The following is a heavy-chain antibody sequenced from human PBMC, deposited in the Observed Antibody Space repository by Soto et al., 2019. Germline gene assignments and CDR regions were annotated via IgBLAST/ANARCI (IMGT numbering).Heavy chain of an antibody. D-gene: IGHD4-17*01. V-gene: IGHV3-21*01. CDR1: GFTFSSYS. J-gene: IGHJ4*02. CDR2: ISSSSSYI. Sequence: PGGSLRLSCAASGFTFSSYSMNWVRQAPGKGLEWVSSISSSSSYIYYADSVKGRFTISRDNAKNSLYLQMNSLRAEDTAVYYCARDQILYGDYANPLDYWGQGTLVTVSS. CDR3: ARDQILYGDYANPLDY.